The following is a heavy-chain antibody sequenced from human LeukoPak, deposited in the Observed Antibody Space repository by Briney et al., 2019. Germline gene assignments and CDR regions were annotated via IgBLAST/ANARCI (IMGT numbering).Heavy chain of an antibody. Sequence: ASVKVSCKASGGTFSNYAISWVRQAPGQGLEWMGWISAYNGNTNYAQKLQGRVTMTTDTSTSTAYMELRSLRSDDTAVYYCARETGYSSSGNWFDPWGQGTLVTVSS. CDR3: ARETGYSSSGNWFDP. D-gene: IGHD6-6*01. CDR1: GGTFSNYA. CDR2: ISAYNGNT. V-gene: IGHV1-18*01. J-gene: IGHJ5*02.